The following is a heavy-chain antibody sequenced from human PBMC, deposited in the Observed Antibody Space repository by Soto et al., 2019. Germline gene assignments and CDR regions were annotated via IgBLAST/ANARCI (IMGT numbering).Heavy chain of an antibody. CDR2: ISGSGGST. V-gene: IGHV3-23*01. Sequence: SLRLSCAASGFTFSSYAMSWVRQAPGKGLEWVSAISGSGGSTYYADSVKGRFTISRDNSKNTLYLQMNSLRAEDTAVYYCAKGSRFVRYYYDSSGYSSFDYWGQGTLVTVSS. J-gene: IGHJ4*02. CDR1: GFTFSSYA. CDR3: AKGSRFVRYYYDSSGYSSFDY. D-gene: IGHD3-22*01.